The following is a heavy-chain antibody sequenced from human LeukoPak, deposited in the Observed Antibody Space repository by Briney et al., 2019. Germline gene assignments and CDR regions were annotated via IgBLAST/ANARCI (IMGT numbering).Heavy chain of an antibody. V-gene: IGHV3-21*01. J-gene: IGHJ6*04. CDR3: GRGGRGGYCSGWSCLSGHRMEV. Sequence: GGSLRLSCAASGFTFSSYSMNWVRQAPGKGLEWVSSISSSSSYIYYADSVKGRFTISRDNAKNSLYLQMSSLRAEDTAVYYCGRGGRGGYCSGWSCLSGHRMEVWGKGTKVNGSS. D-gene: IGHD2-15*01. CDR1: GFTFSSYS. CDR2: ISSSSSYI.